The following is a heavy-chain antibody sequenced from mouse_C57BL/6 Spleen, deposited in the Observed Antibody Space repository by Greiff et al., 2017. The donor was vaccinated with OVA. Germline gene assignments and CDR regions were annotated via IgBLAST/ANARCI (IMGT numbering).Heavy chain of an antibody. CDR3: ARRGRNYGIFDY. CDR2: IDPSDSYT. V-gene: IGHV1-69*01. Sequence: VQLQQPGAELVMPGASVKLSCKASGYTFTSYWMHWVKQRPGQGLEWIGAIDPSDSYTNYTQKFKGKSTLTVDKSSSTAYMQLSRLTSEDSAVYYCARRGRNYGIFDYWGQGTTLTVSS. D-gene: IGHD1-1*01. J-gene: IGHJ2*01. CDR1: GYTFTSYW.